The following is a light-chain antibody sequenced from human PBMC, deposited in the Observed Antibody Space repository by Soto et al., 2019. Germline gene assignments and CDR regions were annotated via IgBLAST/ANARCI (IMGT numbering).Light chain of an antibody. Sequence: DIQMTQSPSSVSASLVARVIITRRYSQGISSWLAWYQQKPGKAPKLLIYAASTLQSRVPSRFSGSGSGTDFTLTISCLQSEDFATYYCQQYYSYPPITFGQGTQLEIK. CDR1: QGISSW. J-gene: IGKJ5*01. CDR3: QQYYSYPPIT. CDR2: AAS. V-gene: IGKV1-12*01.